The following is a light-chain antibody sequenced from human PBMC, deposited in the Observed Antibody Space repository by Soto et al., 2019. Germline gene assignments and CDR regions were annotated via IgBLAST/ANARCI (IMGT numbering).Light chain of an antibody. J-gene: IGKJ1*01. V-gene: IGKV3D-15*01. CDR2: GVY. Sequence: EIVMTQSPTILSVSPGERATLSCRASQSVSSNLAWYQQKPGQAPRLLIYGVYTRAPGVPARFSGSGSGTEFTPTISSLQSEDFAVYYCQQYNNWPPPTFGQGTKVEIK. CDR1: QSVSSN. CDR3: QQYNNWPPPT.